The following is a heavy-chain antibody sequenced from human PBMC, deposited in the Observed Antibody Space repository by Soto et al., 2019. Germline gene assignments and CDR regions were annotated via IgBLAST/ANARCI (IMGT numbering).Heavy chain of an antibody. D-gene: IGHD2-2*03. Sequence: AESLQISCKGSGYNFNIYWIGWVRQMPGKGLEWMGIIFPGDSDTIYNPAFEGQVTMSVDKAITTAYLQWNSLKTSDSAMYYCARLDGPFDFWGQGTLVTV. CDR2: IFPGDSDT. J-gene: IGHJ4*02. CDR3: ARLDGPFDF. V-gene: IGHV5-51*01. CDR1: GYNFNIYW.